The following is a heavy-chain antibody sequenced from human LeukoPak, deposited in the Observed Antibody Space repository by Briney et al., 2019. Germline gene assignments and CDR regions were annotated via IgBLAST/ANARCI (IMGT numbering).Heavy chain of an antibody. CDR3: ARSDMTTVTTSEDYYYYYMDV. CDR1: GGTFSSYA. V-gene: IGHV1-69*06. CDR2: IIPIFGTA. Sequence: SVKVSCKASGGTFSSYAISWVRQAPGQGLEWMGGIIPIFGTANYAQKFQGRVTITADKSTSTAYMELSSLRSEDTAVYYCARSDMTTVTTSEDYYYYYMDVWGKGTTVTVSS. D-gene: IGHD4-17*01. J-gene: IGHJ6*03.